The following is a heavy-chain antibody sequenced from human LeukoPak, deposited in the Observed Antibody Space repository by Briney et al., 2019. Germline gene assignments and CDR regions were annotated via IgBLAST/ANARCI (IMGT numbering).Heavy chain of an antibody. D-gene: IGHD1-26*01. CDR1: GFTFTSYS. V-gene: IGHV3-23*01. CDR2: ISGGGGST. J-gene: IGHJ4*02. CDR3: AKGGKWDVTPFDY. Sequence: GRSLRRSCAASGFTFTSYSMNWVRQAPGKGLEWVSTISGGGGSTYYADSVKGRFTISRDNSKNTLYLQVNSLRAEDTAVYYCAKGGKWDVTPFDYWGQGTLVTVSS.